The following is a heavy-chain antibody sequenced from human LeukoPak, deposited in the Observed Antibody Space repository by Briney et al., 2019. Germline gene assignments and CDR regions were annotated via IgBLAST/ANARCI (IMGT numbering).Heavy chain of an antibody. Sequence: SGGSLRLSCLTSGFTLSTNALSWVRQAPGKGLEWISGISGSGASTYYADSVKGRFTISRDDSRNTLYLQMNSLRGDDTAVYYCAKGRRHQLVRVDYWGQGTLVTVSS. CDR2: ISGSGAST. J-gene: IGHJ4*02. V-gene: IGHV3-23*01. CDR1: GFTLSTNA. CDR3: AKGRRHQLVRVDY. D-gene: IGHD6-13*01.